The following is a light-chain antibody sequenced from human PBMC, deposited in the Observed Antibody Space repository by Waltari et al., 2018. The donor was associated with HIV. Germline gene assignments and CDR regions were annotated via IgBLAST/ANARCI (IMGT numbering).Light chain of an antibody. J-gene: IGLJ3*02. V-gene: IGLV2-14*03. CDR3: SSYTSSSTLV. CDR2: DVS. Sequence: QSALTQPASVSGSPGQSITISCTGTSSDVGGYNYVSWYKQHPGKAPKLMINDVSNLPSGVFNRFVVSRSGNTASLTISGLQAEYEADYYCSSYTSSSTLVCGGGTKLTVL. CDR1: SSDVGGYNY.